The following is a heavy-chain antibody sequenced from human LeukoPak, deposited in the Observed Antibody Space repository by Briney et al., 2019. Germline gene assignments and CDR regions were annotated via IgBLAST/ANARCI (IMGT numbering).Heavy chain of an antibody. CDR1: GFTFSTYA. CDR3: ARGDSGSYYFDY. D-gene: IGHD1-26*01. J-gene: IGHJ4*02. Sequence: GGSLRLSCAASGFTFSTYAMSWVRQAPGKGLEWVSAMSGSGGRTYYTDSVKGRFTISRDNSKNTLYLQMNSLRAEDTAVYYCARGDSGSYYFDYWGQGTLVTVSS. CDR2: MSGSGGRT. V-gene: IGHV3-23*01.